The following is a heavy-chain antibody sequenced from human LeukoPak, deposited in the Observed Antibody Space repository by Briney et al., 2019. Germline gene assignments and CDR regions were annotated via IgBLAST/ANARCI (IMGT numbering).Heavy chain of an antibody. CDR1: GGSISSYY. D-gene: IGHD6-13*01. J-gene: IGHJ6*03. V-gene: IGHV4-4*07. CDR2: IYTSGTT. Sequence: PSETLSLTCTVSGGSISSYYWSWIRQPAGKGLEWIGRIYTSGTTNYNPSLKSRVTISVDTSKNQFSLKLSSVTAADTAVYYCARVGSSWLADYYYMDVWGKGTTVTISS. CDR3: ARVGSSWLADYYYMDV.